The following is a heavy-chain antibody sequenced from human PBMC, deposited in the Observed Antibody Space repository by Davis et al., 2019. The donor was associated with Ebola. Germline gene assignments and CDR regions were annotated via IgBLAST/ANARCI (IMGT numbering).Heavy chain of an antibody. Sequence: SVKVSCKASGGTFSSYAISWVRQAPGQGLEWMGGIIPIFGTANYAQKFQGRVTITADESTSTAYMELSSLRSEDTAVYYCARGGAARPGVYYFDYWGQGTLVTVSS. CDR1: GGTFSSYA. D-gene: IGHD6-6*01. CDR3: ARGGAARPGVYYFDY. CDR2: IIPIFGTA. J-gene: IGHJ4*02. V-gene: IGHV1-69*13.